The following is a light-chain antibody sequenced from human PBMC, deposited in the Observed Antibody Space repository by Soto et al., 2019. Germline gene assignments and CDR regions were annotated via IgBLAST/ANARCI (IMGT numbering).Light chain of an antibody. Sequence: EIVLTQSPGTLSLSPGERATLSCRASQSVSSSYLAWYQQKPGQAPRLLIYGASSRATGIPDRFSGSGSGTDFTLTISRLEPEEFAVYYCQQYGSSLRTFGQGTK. CDR1: QSVSSSY. J-gene: IGKJ1*01. CDR2: GAS. CDR3: QQYGSSLRT. V-gene: IGKV3-20*01.